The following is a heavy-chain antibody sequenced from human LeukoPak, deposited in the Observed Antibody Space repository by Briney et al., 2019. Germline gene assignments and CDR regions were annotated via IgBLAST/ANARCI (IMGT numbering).Heavy chain of an antibody. J-gene: IGHJ5*02. D-gene: IGHD4-17*01. CDR3: ARPNGDRYWFDP. V-gene: IGHV4-39*01. CDR2: MYSSGAT. CDR1: GGSISSNGFY. Sequence: SETLSLTCIVSGGSISSNGFYWGWIRQPPGKGLEWIGTMYSSGATYYNPSLKSRVTMSVDTSKNQFSLKLSSVTAADTALYYCARPNGDRYWFDPCGQGTLVTVSS.